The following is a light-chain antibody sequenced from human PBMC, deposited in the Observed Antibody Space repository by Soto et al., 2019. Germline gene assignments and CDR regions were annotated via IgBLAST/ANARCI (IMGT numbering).Light chain of an antibody. CDR1: QSVSSSY. CDR2: GAS. V-gene: IGKV3-20*01. J-gene: IGKJ2*01. CDR3: QQYGKSAMFT. Sequence: EIVLTQSPGTLSLSPGDRATLSCRASQSVSSSYLAWYQQKPGQAPSLLIYGASNRATGLPDRFSGGGSGTDFTLTISRLEPDDFAVYYCQQYGKSAMFTFGQGTKLEIK.